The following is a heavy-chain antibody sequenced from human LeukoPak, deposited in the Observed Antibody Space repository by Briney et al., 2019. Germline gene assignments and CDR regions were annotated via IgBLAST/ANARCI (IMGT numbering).Heavy chain of an antibody. Sequence: ASVKVSCKASGFTFTSSAMQWVRQARGQRVEWIGWIVVGSGNTNYAQKFQERVTITRDMSTSTAYMELSSLRSEDTAVYYCAAVGYRLQYYFDYWGQGTLVTVSS. V-gene: IGHV1-58*02. CDR3: AAVGYRLQYYFDY. D-gene: IGHD4-11*01. J-gene: IGHJ4*02. CDR2: IVVGSGNT. CDR1: GFTFTSSA.